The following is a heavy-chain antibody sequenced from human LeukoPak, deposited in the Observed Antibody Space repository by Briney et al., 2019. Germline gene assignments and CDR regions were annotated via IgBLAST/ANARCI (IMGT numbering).Heavy chain of an antibody. CDR2: INPGGSDT. CDR3: ARQPGAGWFDP. V-gene: IGHV5-51*01. Sequence: GESLKISCQASGYSFTSSWIGWARQMPGKGLEWMAIINPGGSDTRYSPSFQGQVTISADKSISTVYLQWGSLKASDTAMYYCARQPGAGWFDPWSQGTLVTVSS. CDR1: GYSFTSSW. J-gene: IGHJ5*02. D-gene: IGHD3-10*01.